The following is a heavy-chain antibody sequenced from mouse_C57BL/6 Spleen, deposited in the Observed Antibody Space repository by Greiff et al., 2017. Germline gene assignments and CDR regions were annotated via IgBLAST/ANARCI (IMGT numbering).Heavy chain of an antibody. CDR2: ISNGGGST. CDR1: GFTFSDYY. CDR3: AKNWEGRDY. D-gene: IGHD4-1*01. J-gene: IGHJ4*01. Sequence: EVKLVESGGGLVQPGGSLKLSCAASGFTFSDYYMYWVRQTPEKRLEWVAYISNGGGSTYYPDTVKGRFTISRDNAKNTLYLQMSRLKSEDTAMYYCAKNWEGRDYWGQGTSVTVSS. V-gene: IGHV5-12*01.